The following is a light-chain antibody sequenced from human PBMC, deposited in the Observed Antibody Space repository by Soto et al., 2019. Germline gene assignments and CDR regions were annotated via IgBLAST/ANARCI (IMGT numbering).Light chain of an antibody. V-gene: IGKV3-11*01. CDR2: DAS. J-gene: IGKJ3*01. CDR3: QHRSNWLGT. Sequence: EIVLTQSPATLSLSPGDSATLTCRASQSIGIFLAWYQQKSGQTPRPLIYDASNRAPGIPARFSGSGSGTDFTLTISSLEPEDFAFYYCQHRSNWLGTFGPGTKVDIK. CDR1: QSIGIF.